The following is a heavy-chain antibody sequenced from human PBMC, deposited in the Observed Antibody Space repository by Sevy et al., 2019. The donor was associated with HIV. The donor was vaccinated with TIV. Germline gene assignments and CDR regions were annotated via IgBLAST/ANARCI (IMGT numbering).Heavy chain of an antibody. CDR2: IFHSGST. CDR1: GYSIRSDDY. J-gene: IGHJ3*02. Sequence: SETLSLTCAVSGYSIRSDDYWVWIRQPPGKGLEWIGNIFHSGSTYYNPSLKSRVSVSVDTSMNQFSLKLNSVTAADTAVYYCARTLRGNIDSISSAFDIWGQGTMVTVSS. V-gene: IGHV4-38-2*01. D-gene: IGHD3-22*01. CDR3: ARTLRGNIDSISSAFDI.